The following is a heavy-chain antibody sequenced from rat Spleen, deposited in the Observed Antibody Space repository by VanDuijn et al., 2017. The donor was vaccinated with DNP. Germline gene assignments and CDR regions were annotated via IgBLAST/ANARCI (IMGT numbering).Heavy chain of an antibody. D-gene: IGHD1-11*01. CDR1: GFTVSDFN. V-gene: IGHV5-7*01. J-gene: IGHJ1*01. CDR2: ISYEGSST. Sequence: EVQLVESGGGLVQPGWSPKLSCAASGFTVSDFNMAWVRQAPKKGLEWVASISYEGSSTWYRDSVKGRFTISRDKAKSTLYLQMDSLRSEDTATYFCARHGRVTTVAAYWYFDFWGPGTMVTVSS. CDR3: ARHGRVTTVAAYWYFDF.